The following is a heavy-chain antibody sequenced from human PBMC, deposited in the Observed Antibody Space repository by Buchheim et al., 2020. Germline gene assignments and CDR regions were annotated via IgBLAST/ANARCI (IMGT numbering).Heavy chain of an antibody. CDR1: GFSFISYW. J-gene: IGHJ3*02. Sequence: EVQLVQSGAEVKKPGESLRISCKGSGFSFISYWIGWVRQTPGKGLEWMGIIHPSDSDARYSPSFQGQVTFSADKFVSTAYLQWSSLRAADTAIYYCVRHLAADDAFEIWGQGT. CDR2: IHPSDSDA. D-gene: IGHD6-13*01. V-gene: IGHV5-51*01. CDR3: VRHLAADDAFEI.